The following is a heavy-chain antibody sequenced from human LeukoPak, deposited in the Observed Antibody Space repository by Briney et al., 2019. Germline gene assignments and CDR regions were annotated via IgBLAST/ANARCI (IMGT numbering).Heavy chain of an antibody. CDR3: ARLGYCSGGSCQGFGRYYYMDV. D-gene: IGHD2-15*01. Sequence: SVKVSCKASVGTFSSYAISWVRQAPGQGLEWMGGIIPIFGTANYAQKFQGRVTITADKSTSTAYMELSSLRSEDTAVYYCARLGYCSGGSCQGFGRYYYMDVWGKGTTVTVSS. CDR2: IIPIFGTA. J-gene: IGHJ6*03. V-gene: IGHV1-69*06. CDR1: VGTFSSYA.